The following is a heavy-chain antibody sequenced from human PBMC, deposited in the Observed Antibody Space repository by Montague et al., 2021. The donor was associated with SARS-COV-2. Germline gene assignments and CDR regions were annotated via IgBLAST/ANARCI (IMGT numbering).Heavy chain of an antibody. D-gene: IGHD3-3*01. CDR2: IYWDDDK. CDR1: GFSLSTSGVG. V-gene: IGHV2-5*02. J-gene: IGHJ6*02. Sequence: PALVKPTQTLTLTCTFSGFSLSTSGVGVGWIRQPPGKALEWLALIYWDDDKRYSPSLKSRLTITKDASKNQVVLTMTNMDPVDTATYYCAHSGVGYFYYGMDVWGQGTTVTVSS. CDR3: AHSGVGYFYYGMDV.